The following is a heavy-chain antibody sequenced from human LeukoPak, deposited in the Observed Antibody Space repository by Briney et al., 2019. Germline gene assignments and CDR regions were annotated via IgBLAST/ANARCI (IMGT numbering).Heavy chain of an antibody. D-gene: IGHD3-10*01. V-gene: IGHV4-59*01. CDR2: IYYSGST. CDR3: ARDLGVSGWFDP. Sequence: SETLSLTCTVSGGSISSYYWSWIRQPPGKGLVWIGYIYYSGSTNYNPSLKSRVTISVDTSKNQFSLKLSSVTAADTAVYYCARDLGVSGWFDPWGQGTLVTVSS. CDR1: GGSISSYY. J-gene: IGHJ5*02.